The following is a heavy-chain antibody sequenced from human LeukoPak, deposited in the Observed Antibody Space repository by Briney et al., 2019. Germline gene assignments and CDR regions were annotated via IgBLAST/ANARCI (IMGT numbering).Heavy chain of an antibody. CDR1: GFTFSSYA. CDR3: ARDSSGPLHA. CDR2: ISYDGSNK. Sequence: GGSLRLSCAASGFTFSSYAMHWVRQAPGKGLEWVAVISYDGSNKYYADSVEGRFTISRDNSKNTLYLQMNSLRAEDTAVYYCARDSSGPLHAWGQGTLVTVSS. J-gene: IGHJ5*02. D-gene: IGHD6-19*01. V-gene: IGHV3-30*04.